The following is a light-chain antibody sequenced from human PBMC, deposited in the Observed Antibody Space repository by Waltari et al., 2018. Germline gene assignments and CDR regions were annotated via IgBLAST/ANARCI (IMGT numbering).Light chain of an antibody. J-gene: IGLJ2*01. CDR1: SSDVGGYNY. CDR3: SSYISSSTLEL. V-gene: IGLV2-14*03. CDR2: DVS. Sequence: QSALTQPASVSGSPGQSITISCTGTSSDVGGYNYVSWYQQHPGKAPKLMIYDVSNRTSGVSNRFCGAKSGNTASLTISGLQAEDEADYYCSSYISSSTLELFGGGTSLTVL.